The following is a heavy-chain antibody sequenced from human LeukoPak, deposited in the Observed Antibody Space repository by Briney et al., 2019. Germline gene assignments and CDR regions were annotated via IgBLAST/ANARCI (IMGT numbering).Heavy chain of an antibody. V-gene: IGHV3-7*03. Sequence: PGGSLRLSCAAYGFTFSSYWMSWVRQAPGKGLEWVANIKQDGSEKYYVDSVKGRFTISRDNAKNSLYLQMNSLRAEDTAVYYCAREGGIVATILLDYWGQGTLVTVSS. D-gene: IGHD5-12*01. CDR1: GFTFSSYW. CDR2: IKQDGSEK. CDR3: AREGGIVATILLDY. J-gene: IGHJ4*02.